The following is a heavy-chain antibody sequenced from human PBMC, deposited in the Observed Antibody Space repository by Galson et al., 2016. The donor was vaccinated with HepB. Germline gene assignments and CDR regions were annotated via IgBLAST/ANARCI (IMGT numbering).Heavy chain of an antibody. CDR2: LTGSGGMT. Sequence: SLRLSCAASAFKFSTYAMSWVRLAPGKGLEWVATLTGSGGMTFYADAVRGRFTISRDNSQSKVYLHLSSLRVDDTAVYYCAKALGLFFDGFDIWGQGTTVIVSS. J-gene: IGHJ3*02. CDR1: AFKFSTYA. V-gene: IGHV3-23*01. CDR3: AKALGLFFDGFDI. D-gene: IGHD5-24*01.